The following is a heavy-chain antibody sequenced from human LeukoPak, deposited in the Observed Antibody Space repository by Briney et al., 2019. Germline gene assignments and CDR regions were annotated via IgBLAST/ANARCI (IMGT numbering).Heavy chain of an antibody. CDR2: IYTSGST. CDR1: GGSISSYY. CDR3: ARDPTPYDILTGYYNVVPYNWFDP. V-gene: IGHV4-4*07. D-gene: IGHD3-9*01. J-gene: IGHJ5*02. Sequence: SETLSLTCTVSGGSISSYYWSWIRQPAGKGLEWIGRIYTSGSTNYNPSLKSRVTMTRDTSTSTVYMELSSLRSEDTAVYYCARDPTPYDILTGYYNVVPYNWFDPWGQGTLVTVSS.